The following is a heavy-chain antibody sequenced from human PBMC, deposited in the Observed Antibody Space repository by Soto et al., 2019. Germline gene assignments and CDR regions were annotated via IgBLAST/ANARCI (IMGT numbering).Heavy chain of an antibody. Sequence: QVQLVESGGGVVQPGRSLRLSCAASGFTFSSYGMHWVRQAPGKGLEWVAVISYDGSNKYYADSVKGRFTISRDNSKNSLYLQMTSLSAEDTAVYYCAKAISGWYYDYWGQGTRVTVSS. V-gene: IGHV3-30*18. J-gene: IGHJ4*02. CDR1: GFTFSSYG. CDR2: ISYDGSNK. CDR3: AKAISGWYYDY. D-gene: IGHD6-19*01.